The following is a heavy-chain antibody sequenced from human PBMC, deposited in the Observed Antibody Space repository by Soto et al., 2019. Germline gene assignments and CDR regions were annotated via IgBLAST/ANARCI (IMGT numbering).Heavy chain of an antibody. CDR3: AKGRGGSGSLTPRVDF. J-gene: IGHJ4*02. Sequence: EVQLLESGGGLVQPGGSLRLSCAASGFTFNNYAMTWVRQAPGKGLEWVSAISGGGDTTSYADSVKGRFTVSRDGSKNTLYLPVGRLRGEDTGLYYCAKGRGGSGSLTPRVDFWGQGTLVTVSS. V-gene: IGHV3-23*01. D-gene: IGHD3-10*01. CDR2: ISGGGDTT. CDR1: GFTFNNYA.